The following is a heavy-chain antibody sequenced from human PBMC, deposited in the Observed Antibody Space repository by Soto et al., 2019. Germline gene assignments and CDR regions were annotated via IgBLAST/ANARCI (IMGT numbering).Heavy chain of an antibody. CDR1: GFTFRSYA. Sequence: QVQLVESGGGVVQPGRSLRLSCAASGFTFRSYAMHWVRQAPGKGLEWVAVILYDGSDKYYADSVKGRFTISRDNSKNTLHLQMNRLRAEDTAVYYRARPSRAAAATGGAFDIWGPGTMVTVSS. CDR2: ILYDGSDK. CDR3: ARPSRAAAATGGAFDI. J-gene: IGHJ3*02. V-gene: IGHV3-30-3*01. D-gene: IGHD6-13*01.